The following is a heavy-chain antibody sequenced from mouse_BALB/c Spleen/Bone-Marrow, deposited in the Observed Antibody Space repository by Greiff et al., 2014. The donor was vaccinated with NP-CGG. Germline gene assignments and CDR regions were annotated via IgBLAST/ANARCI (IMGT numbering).Heavy chain of an antibody. J-gene: IGHJ3*01. D-gene: IGHD2-4*01. Sequence: EVKLVESGGGLVQPGGSRKLSCAASGFTFSSFGMHWIRQAPEKGLEWVAYISSGSRTIYYADTVRGRFTISRDNPKNTLFLQMTSLRSEDTAVYYCSRNYDFWFGYWGQGTLITVSA. V-gene: IGHV5-17*02. CDR1: GFTFSSFG. CDR3: SRNYDFWFGY. CDR2: ISSGSRTI.